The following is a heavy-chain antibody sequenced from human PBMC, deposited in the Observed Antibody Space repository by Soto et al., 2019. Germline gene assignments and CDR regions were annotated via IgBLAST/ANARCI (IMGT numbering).Heavy chain of an antibody. CDR2: IWYDGSKK. CDR3: ARDASYYSLWSGYYPSRNGMDV. Sequence: QVQVVESGGGVVQPGSSLRLSCAASGFTFSSFGMHWVRQAPGKGLEWVSLIWYDGSKKSYGDSVKGRFTIARDNSRNTVYLQVKSLRADGTAVYYCARDASYYSLWSGYYPSRNGMDVWGQGTTVTVSS. V-gene: IGHV3-33*01. J-gene: IGHJ6*02. D-gene: IGHD3-3*01. CDR1: GFTFSSFG.